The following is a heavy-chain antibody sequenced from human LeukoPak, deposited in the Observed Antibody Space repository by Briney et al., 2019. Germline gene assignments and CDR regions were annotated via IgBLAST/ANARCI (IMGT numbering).Heavy chain of an antibody. V-gene: IGHV3-7*01. CDR3: ARFRYCSGGSCYYYFDY. CDR2: IKHDGSEK. CDR1: GFTFSSYW. J-gene: IGHJ4*02. Sequence: WGSLRLSCAASGFTFSSYWMSWVRQAPGKGLEWVANIKHDGSEKYYVDSVKGRFTISRDNAKNSLYLQMNSLRAEDTAVYYCARFRYCSGGSCYYYFDYWGQGTLVTVSS. D-gene: IGHD2-15*01.